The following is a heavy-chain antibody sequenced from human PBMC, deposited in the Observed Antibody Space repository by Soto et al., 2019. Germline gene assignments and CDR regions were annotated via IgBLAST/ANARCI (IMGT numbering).Heavy chain of an antibody. CDR1: GGSISSYY. D-gene: IGHD3-16*02. CDR3: ARVVGEHLGELSFFGDAFDI. J-gene: IGHJ3*02. V-gene: IGHV4-59*01. Sequence: PAPLSLTCTGSGGSISSYYWSWFRQPPGKGLELTGNIYDSGSTNYNPSLNSQVTISVDTSKNQVYLKLSCVTAADTAMYYCARVVGEHLGELSFFGDAFDIWGQGTMVTVSS. CDR2: IYDSGST.